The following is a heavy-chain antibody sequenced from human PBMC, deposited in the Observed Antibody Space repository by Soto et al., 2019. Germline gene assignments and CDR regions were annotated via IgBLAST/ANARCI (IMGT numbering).Heavy chain of an antibody. J-gene: IGHJ4*02. CDR1: GFTFSSYS. CDR2: ISSSSSYI. Sequence: EVQLVESGGGLVKPGGSLRLSCAASGFTFSSYSMNWVRQAPGKGLEWVSSISSSSSYIYYAYSVKGRFTISRDNAKNSLYLQMNSLRAEDTAVYYCARVNCSGGSCYSNKYYFDYWGQGTLVTVSS. D-gene: IGHD2-15*01. CDR3: ARVNCSGGSCYSNKYYFDY. V-gene: IGHV3-21*01.